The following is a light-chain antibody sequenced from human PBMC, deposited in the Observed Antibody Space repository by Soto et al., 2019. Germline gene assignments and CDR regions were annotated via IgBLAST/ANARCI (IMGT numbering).Light chain of an antibody. Sequence: QSALTQPASVSGSPGQSITISCTGTSSDVGTNNYVSWYHQDPGKAPKLMIFEVSNRPSGVSSRFSGSKSGNTASLTISGLQTEDEADYYCASYTIISTLVFGGGTKLTVL. J-gene: IGLJ3*02. CDR1: SSDVGTNNY. CDR2: EVS. V-gene: IGLV2-14*01. CDR3: ASYTIISTLV.